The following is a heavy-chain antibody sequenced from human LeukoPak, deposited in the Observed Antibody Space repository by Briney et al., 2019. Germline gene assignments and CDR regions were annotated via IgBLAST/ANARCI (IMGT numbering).Heavy chain of an antibody. J-gene: IGHJ4*02. V-gene: IGHV4-34*01. CDR1: GGSFSGYY. Sequence: SETLSLTCAVYGGSFSGYYWSWIRQPPGKGLEWIGEINHSGSTNYNPSLKSRVTISVDTSKNQFSLKLSSVTAADTAAYYCARGIAAAGILSFFGTRMFDYWGQGALVTVSS. CDR2: INHSGST. CDR3: ARGIAAAGILSFFGTRMFDY. D-gene: IGHD6-13*01.